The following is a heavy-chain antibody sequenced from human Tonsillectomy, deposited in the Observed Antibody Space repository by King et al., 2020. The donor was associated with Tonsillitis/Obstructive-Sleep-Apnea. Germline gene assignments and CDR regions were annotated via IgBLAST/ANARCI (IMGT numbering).Heavy chain of an antibody. CDR2: IYSGGST. CDR3: VRVQAAAYIEPWFDP. CDR1: GFTVSSNY. Sequence: VQLVESGGGLVQPGGSLRLSCAASGFTVSSNYMSWVRQAPGKGLEWVSVIYSGGSTYYADSVKGRFTISRDNSKNTLYLQMNSLRAEDTAVYYCVRVQAAAYIEPWFDPWGQGTLVTVSS. D-gene: IGHD6-13*01. V-gene: IGHV3-66*01. J-gene: IGHJ5*02.